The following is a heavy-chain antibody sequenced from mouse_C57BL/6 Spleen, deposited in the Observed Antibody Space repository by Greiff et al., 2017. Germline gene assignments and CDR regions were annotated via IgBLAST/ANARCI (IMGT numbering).Heavy chain of an antibody. Sequence: EVQLQESGPGLVKPSQSLSLTCSVTGYSITSGYYWNWIRQFPGNKLEWMGYISYDGSNNYNPSLKNRISITRDTSKNQFFLTLNSVTTEDTATYYCASYFRPNYYYGSSYDWYFDVWGTGTTVTVSS. J-gene: IGHJ1*03. CDR1: GYSITSGYY. D-gene: IGHD1-1*01. CDR2: ISYDGSN. V-gene: IGHV3-6*01. CDR3: ASYFRPNYYYGSSYDWYFDV.